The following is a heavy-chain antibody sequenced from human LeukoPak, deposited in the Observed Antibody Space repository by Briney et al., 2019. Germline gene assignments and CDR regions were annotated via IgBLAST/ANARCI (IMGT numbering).Heavy chain of an antibody. CDR3: AREYYYDSSGYLDAFDI. Sequence: GGSLRLSRAASGFTFSSYSMNWVRQAPGKGLEWVSYISSSSSTIYYADSVKGRFTISRDNAKNSLYLQMNSLRAEDTAVYYCAREYYYDSSGYLDAFDIWGQGTMVTVSS. V-gene: IGHV3-48*01. D-gene: IGHD3-22*01. J-gene: IGHJ3*02. CDR2: ISSSSSTI. CDR1: GFTFSSYS.